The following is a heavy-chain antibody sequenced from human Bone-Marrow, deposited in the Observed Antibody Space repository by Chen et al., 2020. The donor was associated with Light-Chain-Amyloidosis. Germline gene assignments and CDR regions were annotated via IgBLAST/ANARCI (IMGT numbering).Heavy chain of an antibody. Sequence: QLQLQESGPGLVKPSETLSLTCTVSGGSISSSSYYWGWIRQPPGKGLEWIGSIYYSGGTYYNPALKIRVTISVDTSKNQFSLKLSSVTAAGTAVYYCARHETHEYIWGSYRGHAFDIWGQGTMVTVSS. D-gene: IGHD3-16*02. CDR3: ARHETHEYIWGSYRGHAFDI. CDR1: GGSISSSSYY. V-gene: IGHV4-39*01. CDR2: IYYSGGT. J-gene: IGHJ3*02.